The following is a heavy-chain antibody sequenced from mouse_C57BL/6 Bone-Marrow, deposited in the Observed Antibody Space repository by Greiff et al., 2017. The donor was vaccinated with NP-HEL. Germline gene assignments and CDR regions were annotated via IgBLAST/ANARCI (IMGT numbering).Heavy chain of an antibody. D-gene: IGHD2-10*02. J-gene: IGHJ4*01. CDR3: ARQYGNYCYYAMDY. CDR1: GFTFSDYG. CDR2: ISNLAYSI. Sequence: EVKLMESGGGLVQPGGSLKLSCAASGFTFSDYGMAWVRQAPRKGPEWVAFISNLAYSIYYADTVTGRLTISSENAKNTLYLEMSSLRSEDTAMYYCARQYGNYCYYAMDYWGQGTSVTVSS. V-gene: IGHV5-15*01.